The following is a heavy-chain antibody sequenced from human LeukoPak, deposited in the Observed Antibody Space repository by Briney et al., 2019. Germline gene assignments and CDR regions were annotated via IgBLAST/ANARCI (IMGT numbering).Heavy chain of an antibody. V-gene: IGHV1-46*01. Sequence: GASVKVSCKASGYTFTSYYMHWVRQAPGQGLEWMGIINPSGGSTSYAQKFQGRVTMTRDTSTSTVYMELSSLRSEDTAVYYCARAYYHDSSGYYFPVDYWGQGTLVTVSS. J-gene: IGHJ4*02. D-gene: IGHD3-22*01. CDR2: INPSGGST. CDR1: GYTFTSYY. CDR3: ARAYYHDSSGYYFPVDY.